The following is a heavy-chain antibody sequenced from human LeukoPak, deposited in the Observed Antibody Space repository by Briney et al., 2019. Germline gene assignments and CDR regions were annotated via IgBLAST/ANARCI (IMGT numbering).Heavy chain of an antibody. CDR3: ARDSYYDSSGRLGY. CDR2: INPNSGGT. Sequence: WASVKVSCKASGYTFTGYYMHWVRQAPGQGLEWMGWINPNSGGTNYAQKFQGRVTMTRDTSISTAYMELSRLRSDDTAVYYCARDSYYDSSGRLGYWGQGTLATVSS. V-gene: IGHV1-2*02. D-gene: IGHD3-22*01. CDR1: GYTFTGYY. J-gene: IGHJ4*02.